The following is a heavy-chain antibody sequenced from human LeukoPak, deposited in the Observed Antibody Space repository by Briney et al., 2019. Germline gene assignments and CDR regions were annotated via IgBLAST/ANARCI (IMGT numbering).Heavy chain of an antibody. V-gene: IGHV3-30-3*01. D-gene: IGHD1-26*01. CDR2: ISYDGSNK. CDR1: GFTFSVAA. Sequence: QPGGSLRLSCAASGFTFSVAAMTWVRQAPGKGLEWVAVISYDGSNKYYADSVKGRFTISRDNSKNTLYLQMNSLRAEDTAVYYCARDRPGKGSYLVLSDWGQGTLVTVSS. J-gene: IGHJ4*02. CDR3: ARDRPGKGSYLVLSD.